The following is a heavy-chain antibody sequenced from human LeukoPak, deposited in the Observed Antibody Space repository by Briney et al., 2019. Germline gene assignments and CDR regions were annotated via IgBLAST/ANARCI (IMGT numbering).Heavy chain of an antibody. Sequence: PGGSLRLSCAASGFTFGSYWMSWVRQAPGKGLEWVANIKQDGSAKYYVDSVKGRFTFSRDNGKNSLYLQMNSLRAEDTAVYYCARGTSSVAARSYAFDIWGQGTMVTVSS. CDR2: IKQDGSAK. D-gene: IGHD6-6*01. V-gene: IGHV3-7*01. J-gene: IGHJ3*02. CDR1: GFTFGSYW. CDR3: ARGTSSVAARSYAFDI.